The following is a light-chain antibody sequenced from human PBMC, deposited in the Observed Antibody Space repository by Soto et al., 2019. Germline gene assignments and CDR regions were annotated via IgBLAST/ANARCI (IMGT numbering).Light chain of an antibody. CDR1: QSVSSSY. CDR2: GAS. V-gene: IGKV3-20*01. J-gene: IGKJ1*01. CDR3: QQYGSSRWT. Sequence: EMVLTQSPGTLSLSPGERPTLSCSASQSVSSSYLAWYQQKPGQAPRLLIYGASSRATGIPDRFSGSGSGTDFTLTISRLEPEDFAVYYCQQYGSSRWTFGQGTKVDIK.